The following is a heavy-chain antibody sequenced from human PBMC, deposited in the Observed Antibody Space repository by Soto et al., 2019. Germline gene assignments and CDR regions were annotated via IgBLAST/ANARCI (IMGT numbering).Heavy chain of an antibody. CDR2: IYYSGST. V-gene: IGHV4-31*03. CDR3: ARAKYYYDSSGYYGPDAFDI. Sequence: PSETLSLTCTVSGGSISSGGYYWSWIRQHPGKGLEWIGYIYYSGSTYYNPSLKSRVTISVDTSKNQFSLKLSSVTAADTAVYYCARAKYYYDSSGYYGPDAFDISGKGTRVTV. J-gene: IGHJ3*02. D-gene: IGHD3-22*01. CDR1: GGSISSGGYY.